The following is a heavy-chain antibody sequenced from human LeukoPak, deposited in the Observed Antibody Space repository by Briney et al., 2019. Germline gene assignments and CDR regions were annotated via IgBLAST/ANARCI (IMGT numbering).Heavy chain of an antibody. CDR1: GFTFSSYA. J-gene: IGHJ3*02. CDR3: ARDRTRQWLDDAFDI. CDR2: ISYDGSNK. D-gene: IGHD5-12*01. V-gene: IGHV3-30-3*01. Sequence: GRSLRLSCAASGFTFSSYAMHWVRQAPGKGLEWVAVISYDGSNKNYADSVKGRFTISRDNSKNTLYLQMNSLRAEDTAVYYCARDRTRQWLDDAFDIWGQGTMVTVSS.